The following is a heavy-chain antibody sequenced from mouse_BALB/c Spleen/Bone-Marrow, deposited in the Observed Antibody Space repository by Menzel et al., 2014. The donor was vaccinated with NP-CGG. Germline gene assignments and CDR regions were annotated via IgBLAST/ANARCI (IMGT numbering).Heavy chain of an antibody. D-gene: IGHD4-1*01. CDR2: INPSTGYT. Sequence: QVHLQQPGAELAKPGASVKMSCKASGYAFTSYWMHWVKQRPGQGLEWIGYINPSTGYTEYNQKFKDKATLTADKSSSTAYMQLSSLTSEDSAVYYCARSRTGTYFDYWGQGTTLTASS. J-gene: IGHJ2*01. CDR3: ARSRTGTYFDY. CDR1: GYAFTSYW. V-gene: IGHV1-7*01.